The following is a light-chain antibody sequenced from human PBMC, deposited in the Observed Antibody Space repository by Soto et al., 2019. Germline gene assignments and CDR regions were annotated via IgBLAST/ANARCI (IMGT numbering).Light chain of an antibody. CDR3: RSYTSSSTLYV. CDR2: DVS. Sequence: QSVLTQPASVSGSPGQSITISCTGTSSDVGGYNYVSWYQQHPGKAPKLMIYDVSNRPSGVSNRFSGSKSGNTASLTISGLQAEDEADYYCRSYTSSSTLYVFGTGTKVTGL. J-gene: IGLJ1*01. V-gene: IGLV2-14*01. CDR1: SSDVGGYNY.